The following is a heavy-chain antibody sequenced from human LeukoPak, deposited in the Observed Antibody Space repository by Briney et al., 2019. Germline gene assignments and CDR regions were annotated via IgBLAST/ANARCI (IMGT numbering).Heavy chain of an antibody. CDR2: ISPNSGGT. V-gene: IGHV1-2*02. CDR3: AKSYYGSGSYRPFDY. J-gene: IGHJ4*02. CDR1: GDTFTDYY. D-gene: IGHD3-10*01. Sequence: ASVKVSCKASGDTFTDYYMHWVRQAPGKGLEWMGWISPNSGGTNYAQRFQGRVTMTRDTSITTAYMELSRLRSDDTAVYYCAKSYYGSGSYRPFDYWGQGTLVTVSS.